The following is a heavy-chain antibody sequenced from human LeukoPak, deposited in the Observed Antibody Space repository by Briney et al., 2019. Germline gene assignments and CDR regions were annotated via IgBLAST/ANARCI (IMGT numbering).Heavy chain of an antibody. V-gene: IGHV1-69*13. J-gene: IGHJ4*02. D-gene: IGHD3-9*01. Sequence: ASVKVSCKASGGTFSTYTISWVRQAPGQGREWLGGIIPFFGTANYAQKFQGRVTITADESTSTSYMELSSLRLEDTAVYYCARGGVLRYFDGLLYLDYWGQGTLVTVSS. CDR2: IIPFFGTA. CDR3: ARGGVLRYFDGLLYLDY. CDR1: GGTFSTYT.